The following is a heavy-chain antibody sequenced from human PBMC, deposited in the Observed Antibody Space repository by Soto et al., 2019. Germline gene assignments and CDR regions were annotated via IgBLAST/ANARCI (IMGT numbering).Heavy chain of an antibody. D-gene: IGHD3-16*01. CDR3: ARAQELPGVWGTFHPPFWFDY. CDR1: GYPFTNNY. Sequence: QVQLVQSGAEVRRPGASVTVSCKTSGYPFTNNYIHWVRQAPGRGLEWTGSINPSGGDTTYAQELQGRITMTRDAATSTVYMELRSLRPEDTAVYFCARAQELPGVWGTFHPPFWFDYWGQGTRVTVSS. V-gene: IGHV1-46*01. J-gene: IGHJ4*02. CDR2: INPSGGDT.